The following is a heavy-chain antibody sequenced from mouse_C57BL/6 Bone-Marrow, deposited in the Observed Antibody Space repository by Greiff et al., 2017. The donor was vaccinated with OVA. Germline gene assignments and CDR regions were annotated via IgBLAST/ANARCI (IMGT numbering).Heavy chain of an antibody. CDR2: IDPSDSYT. V-gene: IGHV1-50*01. CDR3: ARPLLDY. J-gene: IGHJ2*01. CDR1: GYTFTSYW. Sequence: VQLQQPGAELVKPGASVTLSCKASGYTFTSYWMQWVKQRPGQGLEWIGEIDPSDSYTNYNQKFKGKATLTVDTSSSTAYMQLSSLTSEDSAVYYSARPLLDYWGQGTTLTVSS.